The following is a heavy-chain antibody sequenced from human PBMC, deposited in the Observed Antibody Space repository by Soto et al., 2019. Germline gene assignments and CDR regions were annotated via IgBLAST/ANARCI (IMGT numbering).Heavy chain of an antibody. Sequence: EASVKVSCKVSGYTLTELSMHWVRQAPGKGLEWMGGFDPEDGETIYAQKFQGRVTMTEDTSTDTAYMELSSLRSEDTAVYYCARDPWYYYDSSGYYNYYYYHGMDVWGQGTTVTVSS. D-gene: IGHD3-22*01. CDR1: GYTLTELS. CDR2: FDPEDGET. CDR3: ARDPWYYYDSSGYYNYYYYHGMDV. V-gene: IGHV1-24*01. J-gene: IGHJ6*02.